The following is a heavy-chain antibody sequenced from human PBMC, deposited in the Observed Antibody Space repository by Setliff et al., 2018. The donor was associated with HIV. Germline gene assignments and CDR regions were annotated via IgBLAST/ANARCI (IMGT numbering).Heavy chain of an antibody. CDR2: INPNGGST. Sequence: ASVKVSCKISGYNFIDNYLHWVRQAPGQGLEWMGWINPNGGSTTYAQKFQGRVTMTRDTSTSTFYMELSSLRSEDTAVYYCARDQKWRSHYYDSIVSSYYFDYWGQGTLVTVSS. D-gene: IGHD3-22*01. V-gene: IGHV1-46*01. CDR3: ARDQKWRSHYYDSIVSSYYFDY. CDR1: GYNFIDNY. J-gene: IGHJ4*02.